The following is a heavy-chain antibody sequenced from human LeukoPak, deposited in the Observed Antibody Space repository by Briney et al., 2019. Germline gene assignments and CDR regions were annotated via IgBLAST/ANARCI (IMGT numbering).Heavy chain of an antibody. CDR3: AGVSMVRGVIITYYYYYMDV. CDR2: IYHSGST. J-gene: IGHJ6*03. Sequence: SETLSLTSAVSGYSLSSGYYWGWIRQPPGKALEWIGSIYHSGSTYYNPSLKSRVTISVDTSKNQFSLKLSSVTAADTAVYYCAGVSMVRGVIITYYYYYMDVWGKGTTVTVSS. D-gene: IGHD3-10*01. CDR1: GYSLSSGYY. V-gene: IGHV4-38-2*01.